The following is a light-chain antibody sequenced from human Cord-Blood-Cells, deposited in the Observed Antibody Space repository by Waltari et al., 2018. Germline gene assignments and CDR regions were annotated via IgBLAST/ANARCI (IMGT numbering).Light chain of an antibody. CDR2: SNN. J-gene: IGLJ2*01. CDR1: SSNIGSHP. CDR3: AAWDDSLNGVV. V-gene: IGLV1-44*01. Sequence: QSVLTQPPSASGTPGQRVTISCSGSSSNIGSHPVNWYQQLPGTAPKLLIYSNNKRPSGVPDRFSGSKSGTTASLAISGLQSEDEADYYCAAWDDSLNGVVFGGGTKLTVL.